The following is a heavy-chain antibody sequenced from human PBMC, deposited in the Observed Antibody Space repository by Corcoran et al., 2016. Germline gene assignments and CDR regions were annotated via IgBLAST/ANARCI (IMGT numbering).Heavy chain of an antibody. CDR2: IYYSGST. D-gene: IGHD5-12*01. CDR3: ARAKRRDGYNYYYYGMDV. V-gene: IGHV4-61*01. CDR1: GGSVSSGSYY. J-gene: IGHJ6*02. Sequence: QVQLQESGPGLVKPSETLSLTCTVSGGSVSSGSYYWSWIRQPPGKGLEWIGYIYYSGSTNYNPSLKSRVTISVDTSKNQFSLKQSSVTAADTAVYYCARAKRRDGYNYYYYGMDVWGQGTTVTVSS.